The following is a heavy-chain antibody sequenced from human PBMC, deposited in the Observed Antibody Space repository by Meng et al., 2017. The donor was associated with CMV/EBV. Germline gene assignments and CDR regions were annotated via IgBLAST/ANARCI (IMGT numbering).Heavy chain of an antibody. V-gene: IGHV4-34*01. D-gene: IGHD3-3*01. CDR3: ARIGAEYYDFWSGYYTDYYYGMDV. J-gene: IGHJ6*02. CDR1: GGSFSGYY. CDR2: INHSGST. Sequence: SQTLSLTCAVYGGSFSGYYLSWIRQPPGKGLEWIGEINHSGSTYYNPSLKSRVTISVDTSKNQFSLKLSSVTAADTAVYYCARIGAEYYDFWSGYYTDYYYGMDVWGQGTTVTVSS.